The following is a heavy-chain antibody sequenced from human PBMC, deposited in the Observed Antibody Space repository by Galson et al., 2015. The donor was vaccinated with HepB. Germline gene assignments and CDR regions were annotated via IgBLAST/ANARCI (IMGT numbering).Heavy chain of an antibody. V-gene: IGHV3-23*01. CDR2: ITGSGGTI. Sequence: SLRLSCAASGFTFSSYGITWVRQAPGKGLEWVSSITGSGGTIYYADSVKGRFTISRDNSKNTLYLQMNSLRAEDTAVYYCAKDYADYGDYEVLAWYFDLWGRGTLVTVSS. D-gene: IGHD4-17*01. J-gene: IGHJ2*01. CDR1: GFTFSSYG. CDR3: AKDYADYGDYEVLAWYFDL.